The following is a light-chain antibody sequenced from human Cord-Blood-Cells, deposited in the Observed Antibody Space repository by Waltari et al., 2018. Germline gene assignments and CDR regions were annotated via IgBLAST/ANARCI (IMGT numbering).Light chain of an antibody. CDR1: QSVSSY. CDR2: DAS. J-gene: IGKJ1*01. Sequence: ELVLTHSPPTLSLSPGERATLSCRASQSVSSYLAWYQQKPGQAPRLLIYDASNRATGIPARFSGSGSGTDFTLTSSSLEPEDFAVYYCQQRSNWWTFGQGTKVEIK. CDR3: QQRSNWWT. V-gene: IGKV3-11*01.